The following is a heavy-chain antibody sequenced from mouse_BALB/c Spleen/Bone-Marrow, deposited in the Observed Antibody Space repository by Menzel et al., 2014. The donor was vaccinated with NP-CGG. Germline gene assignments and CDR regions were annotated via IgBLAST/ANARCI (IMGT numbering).Heavy chain of an antibody. J-gene: IGHJ4*01. V-gene: IGHV14-3*02. CDR1: GFNIKDTY. CDR2: IDPANGNT. CDR3: SSYAMDY. Sequence: EVKLMESGAELVKPGASVKLSCTASGFNIKDTYMHWVKQRPEQGLEWIGRIDPANGNTKYDPKFQGKATITADTSSNTACLQLSSLTSEDTAVYYGSSYAMDYWGQGTSVTVSS.